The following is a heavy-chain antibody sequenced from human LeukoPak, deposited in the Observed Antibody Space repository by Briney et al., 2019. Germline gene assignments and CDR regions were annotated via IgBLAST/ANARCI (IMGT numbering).Heavy chain of an antibody. D-gene: IGHD3-9*01. CDR2: ITGSSSAM. CDR1: GFTFSSYS. V-gene: IGHV3-48*01. CDR3: ARDRYDILTGYNPLGAFDI. J-gene: IGHJ3*02. Sequence: PGGSLRLSCAASGFTFSSYSMNWVRQAPGKGLEWLSYITGSSSAMKYADSVKGRFTISRDNAKNSLYLQMNSLRAEDTAVYYCARDRYDILTGYNPLGAFDIWGQGTMVTVSS.